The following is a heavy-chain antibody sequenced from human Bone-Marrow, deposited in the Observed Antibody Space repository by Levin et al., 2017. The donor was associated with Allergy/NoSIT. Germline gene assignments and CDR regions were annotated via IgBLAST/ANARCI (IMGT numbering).Heavy chain of an antibody. CDR1: GGSVSSSSYY. V-gene: IGHV4-39*01. CDR2: INYSETT. Sequence: SETLSLTCIVSGGSVSSSSYYWGWIRQPPVKGLEWIGSINYSETTYHNPSLKSRVTISIDKSKNQLSLKLRSVTAADTAVYYCARLDGNYNYYYGMDVWGQGTTVTVSS. CDR3: ARLDGNYNYYYGMDV. J-gene: IGHJ6*02. D-gene: IGHD3-9*01.